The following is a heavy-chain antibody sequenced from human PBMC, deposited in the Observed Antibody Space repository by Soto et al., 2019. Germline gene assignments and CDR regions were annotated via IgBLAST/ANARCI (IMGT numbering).Heavy chain of an antibody. D-gene: IGHD2-2*01. CDR2: IIPIFGTA. J-gene: IGHJ5*02. Sequence: QVQLVQSGAEVKKPGSSVKVSCKASGGTFSSYAISWVRQAPGQGLEWMGGIIPIFGTANYAQKFQGRVTITADESTITAYMELSSLRSEDTAVYYCARPYCSSTSCYAGGGFDPWGQGTLVTVSS. CDR1: GGTFSSYA. V-gene: IGHV1-69*01. CDR3: ARPYCSSTSCYAGGGFDP.